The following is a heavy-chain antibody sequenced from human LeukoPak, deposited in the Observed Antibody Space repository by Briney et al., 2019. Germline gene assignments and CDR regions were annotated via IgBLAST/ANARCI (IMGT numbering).Heavy chain of an antibody. V-gene: IGHV1-18*01. D-gene: IGHD3-22*01. CDR2: ISAYNGNT. CDR1: GYTFTSYG. Sequence: ASVNVSCKASGYTFTSYGISWVRQAPGQGLEWMGWISAYNGNTNYAQKLQGRVTMTTDTSTSTAYMELRSLRSDDTAVYYCARATPYDSSGYYYLYYYGMDVWGQGTTVTVSS. J-gene: IGHJ6*02. CDR3: ARATPYDSSGYYYLYYYGMDV.